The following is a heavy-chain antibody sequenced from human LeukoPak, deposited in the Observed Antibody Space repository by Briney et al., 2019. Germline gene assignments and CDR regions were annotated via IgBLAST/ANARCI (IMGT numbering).Heavy chain of an antibody. D-gene: IGHD4-17*01. Sequence: SETLSLTCTVSGGSISSGGYYWSWIRQHPGKGLEWIGYIYYSGSTNYNPSLKSRVTISVDTSKNQFSLKLSSVTAADTAVYYCARGLAVTTFSYFDYWGQGTLVTVSS. CDR3: ARGLAVTTFSYFDY. CDR1: GGSISSGGYY. V-gene: IGHV4-61*08. J-gene: IGHJ4*02. CDR2: IYYSGST.